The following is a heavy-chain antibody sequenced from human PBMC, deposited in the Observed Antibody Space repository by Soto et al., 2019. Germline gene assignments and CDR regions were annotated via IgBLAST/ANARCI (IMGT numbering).Heavy chain of an antibody. Sequence: QVQLVQSGDEVKKPGASVKVSCKASGYTFTNFGISWVRQAPGQGLEWMGWISAYNGNTKYAQKCQGRGTRTTDTSTSTAYLEVTSLGFDDTPVYYCARRGTPIDYCGQGTLVTVSS. D-gene: IGHD3-16*01. CDR3: ARRGTPIDY. CDR1: GYTFTNFG. J-gene: IGHJ4*02. CDR2: ISAYNGNT. V-gene: IGHV1-18*01.